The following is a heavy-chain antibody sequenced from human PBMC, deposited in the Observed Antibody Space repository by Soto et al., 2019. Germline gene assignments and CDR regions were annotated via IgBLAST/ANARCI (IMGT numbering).Heavy chain of an antibody. V-gene: IGHV1-69*13. D-gene: IGHD2-2*01. J-gene: IGHJ4*02. CDR2: IIPIFGTA. CDR3: ARVGMGAYCSSTSCPYYFDY. Sequence: ASVKVSCKASGGTFSSYAISWVRQAPGQGLEWMGGIIPIFGTANYAQKFQGRVTITADESTSTAYMELSSLRSEDTAVYYCARVGMGAYCSSTSCPYYFDYWGQGTLVTVSS. CDR1: GGTFSSYA.